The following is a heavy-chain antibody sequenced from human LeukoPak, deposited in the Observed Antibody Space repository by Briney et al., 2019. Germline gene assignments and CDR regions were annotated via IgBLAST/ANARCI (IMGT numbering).Heavy chain of an antibody. CDR2: ISVYNGNT. Sequence: GASVKVSCKASGYTFTSYGISWVRQAPGQGLEWMGWISVYNGNTNYAQKLQGRVTMTTDTSTSTAYMELRSLRSDDTAVYYCARPIYDSSGPVAFDIWGQGTMVTVSS. J-gene: IGHJ3*02. CDR3: ARPIYDSSGPVAFDI. CDR1: GYTFTSYG. V-gene: IGHV1-18*01. D-gene: IGHD3-22*01.